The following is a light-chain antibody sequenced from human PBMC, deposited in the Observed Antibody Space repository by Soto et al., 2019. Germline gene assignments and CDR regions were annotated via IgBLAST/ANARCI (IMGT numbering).Light chain of an antibody. Sequence: QSALTQPASVSGSPGQSITISCTGTSSDIGGYSYVSWYQQHPGKAPKLMIYDVSNRPSGVSTRFSGSKSGNTASLTISGLQAEDEADYYCSSYTSSTTLLFGGGTKLTVL. CDR3: SSYTSSTTLL. V-gene: IGLV2-14*03. J-gene: IGLJ3*02. CDR1: SSDIGGYSY. CDR2: DVS.